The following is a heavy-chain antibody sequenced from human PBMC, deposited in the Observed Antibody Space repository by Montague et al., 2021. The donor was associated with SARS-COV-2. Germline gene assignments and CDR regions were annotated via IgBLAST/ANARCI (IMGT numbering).Heavy chain of an antibody. J-gene: IGHJ3*02. CDR2: IYDSGST. CDR3: ARRGRKLLPVATTIGGFDI. Sequence: SETLSLTCTVSGGSISSNNYYWDWICQPPGKGLEWIGSIYDSGSTYYNPSLKSRVTISVDTSKNHFSLKLNSVTAADTAVYYCARRGRKLLPVATTIGGFDIWGQGTMVTASS. CDR1: GGSISSNNYY. D-gene: IGHD5-12*01. V-gene: IGHV4-39*02.